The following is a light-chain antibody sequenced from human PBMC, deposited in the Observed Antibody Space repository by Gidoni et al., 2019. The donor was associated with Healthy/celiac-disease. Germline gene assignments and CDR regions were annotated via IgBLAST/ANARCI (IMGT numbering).Light chain of an antibody. Sequence: SVLTQPPSASGTPGQGVTLSCSGSSSNIGSNPVNWYQQLPGTAPKLLIYSNNQRPSGVPDRFSGSKSGTSASLAISGLQSEDEADYYCAAWDDSLNGWVFGGGTKLTVL. V-gene: IGLV1-44*01. CDR3: AAWDDSLNGWV. J-gene: IGLJ3*02. CDR2: SNN. CDR1: SSNIGSNP.